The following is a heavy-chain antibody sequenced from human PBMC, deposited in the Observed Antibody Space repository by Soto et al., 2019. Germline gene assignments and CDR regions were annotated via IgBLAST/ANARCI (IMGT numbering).Heavy chain of an antibody. CDR2: VYFSGNT. J-gene: IGHJ5*02. Sequence: SETLSLTXTVSGGSLSSYYWTWIRQSPGKGLEWIGYVYFSGNTNYNPSLKSRVTISIGTSKNQFSLRLASVTAADAAFYYCGSVRPSGYVLSWGQGTLVTVSS. CDR3: GSVRPSGYVLS. V-gene: IGHV4-59*01. D-gene: IGHD6-25*01. CDR1: GGSLSSYY.